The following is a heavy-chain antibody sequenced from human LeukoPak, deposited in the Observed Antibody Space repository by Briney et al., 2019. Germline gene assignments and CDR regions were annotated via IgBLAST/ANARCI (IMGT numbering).Heavy chain of an antibody. J-gene: IGHJ5*02. D-gene: IGHD3-10*01. CDR3: ARGSYSNWFDP. CDR2: IYYSGST. V-gene: IGHV4-61*08. CDR1: GGSISSGGYS. Sequence: SETLSLTCAVSGGSISSGGYSWSWIRQPPGKGLEWIGYIYYSGSTNYNPSLKSRVTISVDTSKNQFSLKLSSVTAADTAVYYCARGSYSNWFDPWGQGTLVTVSS.